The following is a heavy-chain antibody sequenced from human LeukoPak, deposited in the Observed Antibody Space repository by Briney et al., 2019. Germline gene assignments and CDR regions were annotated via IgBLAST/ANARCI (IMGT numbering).Heavy chain of an antibody. J-gene: IGHJ4*02. Sequence: ASVKVSCKASGYTFTSYAMHWVRQAPGQRLEWMGWINAGNGNTKYSQEFQGRVTITRDTSASTAYMELSSLRSEDTAVYYCARDSPTNYYDAGWGQGTLVTVSS. D-gene: IGHD3-22*01. CDR3: ARDSPTNYYDAG. CDR2: INAGNGNT. V-gene: IGHV1-3*03. CDR1: GYTFTSYA.